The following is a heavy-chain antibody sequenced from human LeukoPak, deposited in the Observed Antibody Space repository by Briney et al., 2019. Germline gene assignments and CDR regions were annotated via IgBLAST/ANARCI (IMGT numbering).Heavy chain of an antibody. CDR3: ARVTTVRGHPDWYFDL. D-gene: IGHD4-17*01. CDR1: GGSISSYY. Sequence: SETLSLTCTVSGGSISSYYWGWIRQPPGKGLEWIGSIYYSGSTYYNPSLKSRVTISVDTSKNQFSLKLSSVTAADTAVYYCARVTTVRGHPDWYFDLWGRGTLVTVSS. CDR2: IYYSGST. V-gene: IGHV4-39*07. J-gene: IGHJ2*01.